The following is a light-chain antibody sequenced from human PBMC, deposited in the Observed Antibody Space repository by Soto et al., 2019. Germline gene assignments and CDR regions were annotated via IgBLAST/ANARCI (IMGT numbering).Light chain of an antibody. J-gene: IGKJ4*01. V-gene: IGKV4-1*01. CDR2: WAS. CDR3: QQYYSAPLT. CDR1: QSVLSSSNKKNF. Sequence: DIVMTQSPDSLAVSLGERATIKCESSQSVLSSSNKKNFLAWFQQKPRQPPKLLIYWASNRESGVPDRFSGSGSGTDFTLPISSLQAEDVAVYYCQQYYSAPLTFGGGTKVEIK.